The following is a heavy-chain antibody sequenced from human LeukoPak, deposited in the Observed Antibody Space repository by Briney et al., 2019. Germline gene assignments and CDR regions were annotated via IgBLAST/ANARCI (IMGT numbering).Heavy chain of an antibody. J-gene: IGHJ4*02. V-gene: IGHV1-3*01. CDR2: INAGNGNT. CDR3: ARGSDYSSYDY. Sequence: APVKVSCKASGYTFSCYAMHWVRQAPGQRLEWMGWINAGNGNTKYSQKFQGRVTITRDTSASTAYMELSSLRSEDTAVYYCARGSDYSSYDYWGQGTLVTVSS. CDR1: GYTFSCYA. D-gene: IGHD4-17*01.